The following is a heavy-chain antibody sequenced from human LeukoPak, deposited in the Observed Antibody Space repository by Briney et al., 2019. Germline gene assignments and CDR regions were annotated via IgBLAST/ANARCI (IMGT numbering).Heavy chain of an antibody. Sequence: GGSLRLSCAASGFTFSSFGMHWVRQAPGMGLEWVAVIWYDGSKKYYADSVKGRFTISRDNSKNTLYLQMNALRAEDTAVYYCARVANITTFGMDVWGQGTTVTVSS. CDR2: IWYDGSKK. V-gene: IGHV3-33*01. D-gene: IGHD3-9*01. CDR3: ARVANITTFGMDV. J-gene: IGHJ6*02. CDR1: GFTFSSFG.